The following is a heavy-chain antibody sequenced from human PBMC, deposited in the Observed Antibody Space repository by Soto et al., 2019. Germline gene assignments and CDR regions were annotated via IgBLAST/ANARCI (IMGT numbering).Heavy chain of an antibody. CDR3: ASAGGRLGELSLNAFDY. D-gene: IGHD3-16*02. J-gene: IGHJ4*02. CDR2: IYPGDSDT. CDR1: GYSFTSYW. V-gene: IGHV5-51*01. Sequence: PGESLKISCKGSGYSFTSYWIGWVRQMPGKGLEWMGIIYPGDSDTRYSPSFQGQVTISADKSISTAYLQWSSLKASDTAMYYCASAGGRLGELSLNAFDYWGQGTLVTVSS.